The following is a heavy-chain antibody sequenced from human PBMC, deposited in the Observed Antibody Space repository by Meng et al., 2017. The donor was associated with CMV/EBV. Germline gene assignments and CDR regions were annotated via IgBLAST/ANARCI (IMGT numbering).Heavy chain of an antibody. Sequence: GESLKISCAASGFTFSSYWMSRVRQAPGKGLEWVANIKQDGSEKYYVDSVKGRFTISRDNAKNSLYLQMNSLRAEDTAVYYCARALRFLESYDAFDIWGRGTMVTVSS. CDR1: GFTFSSYW. V-gene: IGHV3-7*01. J-gene: IGHJ3*02. CDR3: ARALRFLESYDAFDI. CDR2: IKQDGSEK. D-gene: IGHD3-3*01.